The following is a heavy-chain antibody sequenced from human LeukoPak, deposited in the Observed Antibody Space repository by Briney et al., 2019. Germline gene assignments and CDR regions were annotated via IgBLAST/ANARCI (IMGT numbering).Heavy chain of an antibody. Sequence: GESLKISCKGSGYSFTSYWIEWGRQMPGKRLEWMGIIYPCDSDTRYSPSFQGQVTISADKSISTAYQQWSSLKASDTAMYYCARLPLDPLVGAMGDDAFDIWGQGTMVTVSS. D-gene: IGHD1-26*01. CDR3: ARLPLDPLVGAMGDDAFDI. CDR2: IYPCDSDT. V-gene: IGHV5-51*01. J-gene: IGHJ3*02. CDR1: GYSFTSYW.